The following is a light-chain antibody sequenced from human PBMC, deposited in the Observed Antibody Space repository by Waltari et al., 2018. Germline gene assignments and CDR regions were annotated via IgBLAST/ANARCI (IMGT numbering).Light chain of an antibody. Sequence: QSALTQPASVSGSPGQSITISCTGTSSDVGSYNLVSWSQQHPGKAPKLMIYEVSKRPSGVSNRFSGSKSGNTASLTLSGLQAEDEADYYCCSYAGSSTWVFGGGTKLTVL. CDR3: CSYAGSSTWV. CDR1: SSDVGSYNL. V-gene: IGLV2-23*02. J-gene: IGLJ3*02. CDR2: EVS.